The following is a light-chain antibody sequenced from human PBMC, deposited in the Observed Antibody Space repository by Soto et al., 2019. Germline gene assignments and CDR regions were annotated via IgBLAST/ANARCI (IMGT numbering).Light chain of an antibody. CDR3: AAWDDSLNGQV. J-gene: IGLJ3*02. CDR1: SSNIGSNT. V-gene: IGLV1-44*01. Sequence: QTVVTQPPSASGTPGQRVTISCSGSSSNIGSNTVNWYQQFPGTAPKLLIYSNNQRPSGVPDRFSGSKSGTSASLAISGLQSEDEADYYCAAWDDSLNGQVFGGGTQLTVL. CDR2: SNN.